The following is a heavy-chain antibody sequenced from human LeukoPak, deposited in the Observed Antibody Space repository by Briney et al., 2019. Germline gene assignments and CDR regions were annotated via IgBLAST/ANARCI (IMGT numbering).Heavy chain of an antibody. CDR2: IYYSGST. D-gene: IGHD3-22*01. CDR3: ATLGFSSGYYYYFDH. V-gene: IGHV4-39*07. J-gene: IGHJ4*02. Sequence: SETLSLTCTVSGGSISSSSYYWGWIRQPPGKGLEWIGSIYYSGSTYYNPSLKSRVTISVDTSKNQFSLKLSSVTAADAAVYYCATLGFSSGYYYYFDHWGQGTLVTVSS. CDR1: GGSISSSSYY.